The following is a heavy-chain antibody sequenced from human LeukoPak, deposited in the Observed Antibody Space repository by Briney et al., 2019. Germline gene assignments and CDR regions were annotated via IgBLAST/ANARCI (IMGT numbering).Heavy chain of an antibody. CDR2: VKSKTNGGTT. CDR3: TAGIGHSDFDY. J-gene: IGHJ4*02. V-gene: IGHV3-15*01. D-gene: IGHD6-13*01. Sequence: GGSLRLSCAASGFTFSNAWMSWVRQAPGKGLECVGRVKSKTNGGTTGYAAPVKGRFTISRDDSKNTYLQMNSLKSEDTAVYYCTAGIGHSDFDYWGQGTLVTVSS. CDR1: GFTFSNAW.